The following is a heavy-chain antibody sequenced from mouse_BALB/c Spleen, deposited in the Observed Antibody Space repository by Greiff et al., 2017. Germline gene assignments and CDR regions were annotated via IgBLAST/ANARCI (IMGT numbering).Heavy chain of an antibody. J-gene: IGHJ2*01. Sequence: VQLVESGPGLVAPSQSLSITCTVSGFSLTSYGVHWVRQPPGKGLEWLGVIWAGGSTNYNSALMSRLSISKDNSKSQVFLKMNSLQTDDTAMYYCARVGGNLYFDYWGQGTTLTVSS. V-gene: IGHV2-9*02. CDR2: IWAGGST. D-gene: IGHD2-1*01. CDR1: GFSLTSYG. CDR3: ARVGGNLYFDY.